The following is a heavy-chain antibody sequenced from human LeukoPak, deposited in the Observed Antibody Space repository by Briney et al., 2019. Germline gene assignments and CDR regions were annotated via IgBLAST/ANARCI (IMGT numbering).Heavy chain of an antibody. J-gene: IGHJ6*02. CDR1: GYTFTGYY. CDR3: ASEHCTRSSCYEDHYYGMDV. D-gene: IGHD2-2*01. Sequence: ASVKVSCKASGYTFTGYYMHWVRQAPGQGLEWMGWINPNSGGTEYAQKFQGRVTMTRDTSITTAYMELSRLRSDDTAMYYCASEHCTRSSCYEDHYYGMDVWGQGTTVTVSS. V-gene: IGHV1-2*02. CDR2: INPNSGGT.